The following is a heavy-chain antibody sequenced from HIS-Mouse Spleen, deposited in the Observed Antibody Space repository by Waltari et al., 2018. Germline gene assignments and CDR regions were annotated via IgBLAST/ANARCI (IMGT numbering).Heavy chain of an antibody. Sequence: EVQLVQSGGGLVKPGGSLRLSCAASGFTFSRYSMNWVRQAPGKGLGWVASISSSSSYIYYADSVKGRFTISRDNAKNSLYLQMNSLRAEDTAVYYCARRLLTGDAFDIWGQGTMVTVSS. V-gene: IGHV3-21*01. CDR1: GFTFSRYS. CDR3: ARRLLTGDAFDI. D-gene: IGHD7-27*01. CDR2: ISSSSSYI. J-gene: IGHJ3*02.